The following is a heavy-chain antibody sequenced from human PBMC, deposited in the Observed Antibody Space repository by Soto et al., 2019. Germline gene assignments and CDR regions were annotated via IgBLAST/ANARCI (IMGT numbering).Heavy chain of an antibody. D-gene: IGHD4-17*01. V-gene: IGHV3-23*01. Sequence: EVQLLESGGGLVQPGGSLRLSCAASGFTFSSYAMSWVRQAPGKGLEWVSAISGSGGSTYYADSVKGRFTISRDNSQNTRYLQMNSLRAEDTAVYYCAKDPWGATVPYLCYWGQGTLVTVSS. J-gene: IGHJ4*02. CDR1: GFTFSSYA. CDR3: AKDPWGATVPYLCY. CDR2: ISGSGGST.